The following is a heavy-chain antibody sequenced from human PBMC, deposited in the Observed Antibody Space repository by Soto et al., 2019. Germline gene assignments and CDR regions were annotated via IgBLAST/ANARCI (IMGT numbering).Heavy chain of an antibody. CDR2: IYYSGST. CDR3: ARRGAGYYYYGMDV. Sequence: PSETLSLTCTVSGGSISSSSYYWGWIRQPPGKGLEWIGSIYYSGSTYYNPSLKSRVTISVDTSKNQFSLKLSSVTAADTAVYYCARRGAGYYYYGMDVWGQGTTVTVS. CDR1: GGSISSSSYY. V-gene: IGHV4-39*01. J-gene: IGHJ6*02.